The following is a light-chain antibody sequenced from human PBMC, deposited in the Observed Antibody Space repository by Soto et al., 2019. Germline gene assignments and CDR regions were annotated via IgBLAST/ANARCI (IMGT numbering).Light chain of an antibody. Sequence: EIVLTQSPGTLSLSPGERATLSCRASQSVSSSYLAWYQQKPGQAPRLLIYGASSRATGIPDRFSGSGSGTDFTLTISRLEFVFYSFDYRRQHGTSPPTF. V-gene: IGKV3-20*01. CDR1: QSVSSSY. CDR2: GAS. J-gene: IGKJ1*01. CDR3: RQHGTSPPT.